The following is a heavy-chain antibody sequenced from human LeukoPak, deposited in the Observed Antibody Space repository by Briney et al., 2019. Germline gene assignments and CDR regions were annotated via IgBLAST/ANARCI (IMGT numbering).Heavy chain of an antibody. D-gene: IGHD1-26*01. CDR3: ARARSGKWGFDY. V-gene: IGHV4-34*01. CDR2: INHSGSI. J-gene: IGHJ4*02. CDR1: GGSFSGYY. Sequence: PSETLSLTCTVYGGSFSGYYCSWIRQPPGRGLEWIGEINHSGSINYNPSLKSRVTISVDTSKNQFSLKLSSVTAADTDVYYCARARSGKWGFDYWGQGTLVTVSS.